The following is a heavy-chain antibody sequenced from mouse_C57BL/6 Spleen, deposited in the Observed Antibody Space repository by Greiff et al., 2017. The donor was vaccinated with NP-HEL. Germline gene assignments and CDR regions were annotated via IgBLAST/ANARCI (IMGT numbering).Heavy chain of an antibody. CDR2: IYPRSGNT. D-gene: IGHD1-1*01. CDR3: ATPITTVVATKGY. CDR1: GYTFTSYG. Sequence: VQLQQSGAELARPGASVKLSCKASGYTFTSYGISWVKQRTGQGLEWIGEIYPRSGNTYYNEKFKGKATLTADKSSSTAYMELRSLTSEDSAVYFCATPITTVVATKGYWGQGTTLTVSS. J-gene: IGHJ2*01. V-gene: IGHV1-81*01.